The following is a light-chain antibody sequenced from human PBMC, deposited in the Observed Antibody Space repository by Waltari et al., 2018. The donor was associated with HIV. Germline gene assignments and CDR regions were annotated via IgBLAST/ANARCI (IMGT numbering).Light chain of an antibody. J-gene: IGLJ3*02. CDR3: CSYADNFTWV. Sequence: QSALTQPRSVSGSPGQSVTISPTGTTSNVGRYNYVSWYQQPPGKPPKLIIYDVNKRPSGVPDRFSGSKSGNTASLTISGLQAEDEADYYCCSYADNFTWVFGGGTKLTVL. V-gene: IGLV2-11*01. CDR2: DVN. CDR1: TSNVGRYNY.